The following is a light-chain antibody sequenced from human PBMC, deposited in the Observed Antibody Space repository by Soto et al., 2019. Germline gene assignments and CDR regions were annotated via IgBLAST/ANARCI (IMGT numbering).Light chain of an antibody. CDR1: QSISSY. V-gene: IGKV1-39*01. CDR3: QQSYSNPPT. Sequence: DLQMTQSPSSLSASVGDRVTITCRASQSISSYLNWYQQKPGKAPKLLIYAASSLQSGVPSRFSGSGSGTDFNLTISSLQPEDFATYYCQQSYSNPPTFGQGTQLKIK. CDR2: AAS. J-gene: IGKJ2*01.